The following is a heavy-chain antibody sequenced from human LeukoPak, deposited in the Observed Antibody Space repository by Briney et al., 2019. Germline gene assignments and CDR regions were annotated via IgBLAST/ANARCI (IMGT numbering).Heavy chain of an antibody. CDR1: GFSFNNYG. CDR2: IRFDGSNT. CDR3: ASLRSYHYDRVDH. V-gene: IGHV3-30*02. D-gene: IGHD3-22*01. Sequence: PGGSLRLSCTASGFSFNNYGMHWVRQAPGKGLEWVSFIRFDGSNTYYSDSVKGRFTVSRDNSKSTLGLQMNRLRGEDTAVYYCASLRSYHYDRVDHWGQGTLVTVST. J-gene: IGHJ4*02.